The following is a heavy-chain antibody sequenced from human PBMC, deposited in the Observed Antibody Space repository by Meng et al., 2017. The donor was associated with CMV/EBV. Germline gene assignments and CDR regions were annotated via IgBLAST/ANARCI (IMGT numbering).Heavy chain of an antibody. CDR1: AFTPSSYW. CDR2: IQQDGSEK. CDR3: ARAGAFPIPVVRHFGPGEYYIDY. V-gene: IGHV3-7*01. J-gene: IGHJ4*02. D-gene: IGHD3-9*01. Sequence: GGSLTPSCAVYAFTPSSYWISWVRPAPRDGLEWVANIQQDGSEKYYGDSVEGRFTIYRDNSENSPYLKMTSLRDEDTAVSYCARAGAFPIPVVRHFGPGEYYIDYWGQGTPVTVSS.